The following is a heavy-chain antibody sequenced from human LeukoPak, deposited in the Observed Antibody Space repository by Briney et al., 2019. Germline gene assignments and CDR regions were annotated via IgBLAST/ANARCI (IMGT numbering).Heavy chain of an antibody. CDR3: ARNIRHPPYYGDYGPIDY. V-gene: IGHV4-30-2*01. CDR2: IYHSGST. CDR1: GGSISSGGYS. Sequence: PSQTLSLTCAVSGGSISSGGYSWSWIRQPPGKGLEWIGYIYHSGSTYYNPSLKSRVTISVDRSKNQFSLKLSSVTAADTAVYYCARNIRHPPYYGDYGPIDYWGQGTLVTVSS. D-gene: IGHD4-17*01. J-gene: IGHJ4*02.